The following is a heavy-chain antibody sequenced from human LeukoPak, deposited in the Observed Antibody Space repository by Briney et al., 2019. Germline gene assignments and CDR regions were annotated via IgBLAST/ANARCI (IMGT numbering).Heavy chain of an antibody. CDR1: RFTFSSFG. V-gene: IGHV3-30*18. D-gene: IGHD3-3*01. J-gene: IGHJ4*02. CDR3: AKDDGGY. Sequence: GGSLRLSCAASRFTFSSFGMHWVRQAPGKGLEWVAVISYDGSNKYYADSVKGRFTISRDNSKNTLYLQMNSLRAEDTAVYYCAKDDGGYWGQGTLVTVSS. CDR2: ISYDGSNK.